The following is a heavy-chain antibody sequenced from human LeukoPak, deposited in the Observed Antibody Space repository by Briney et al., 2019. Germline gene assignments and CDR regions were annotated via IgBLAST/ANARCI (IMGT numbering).Heavy chain of an antibody. CDR3: ARGNIVVAVAQGDYYYYMDV. Sequence: PSETLSLTCAVYGGSFSGYYWSWIRQTPGKGLEWIGEINHSGSTNYNPSLKSRVTIAVDTTKNQFSLKLSSVTAADTTVYYCARGNIVVAVAQGDYYYYMDVWGKGTTVTVSS. V-gene: IGHV4-34*01. CDR1: GGSFSGYY. CDR2: INHSGST. J-gene: IGHJ6*03. D-gene: IGHD2-15*01.